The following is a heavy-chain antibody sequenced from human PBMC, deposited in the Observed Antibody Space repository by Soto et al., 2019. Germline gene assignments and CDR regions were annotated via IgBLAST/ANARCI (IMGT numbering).Heavy chain of an antibody. CDR1: GFTFSSYW. CDR3: ARDLLQPTNYYYYYMDV. D-gene: IGHD1-1*01. J-gene: IGHJ6*03. Sequence: EVQLVESGGGLVQPGGSLRLSCAASGFTFSSYWMSWVRQAPGKGLEWVANIKQDGSEKYYVDSVKGRFTISRDNAKNSLYMQMNSLRAEDTAVYYCARDLLQPTNYYYYYMDVWGKGTTVTVSS. CDR2: IKQDGSEK. V-gene: IGHV3-7*01.